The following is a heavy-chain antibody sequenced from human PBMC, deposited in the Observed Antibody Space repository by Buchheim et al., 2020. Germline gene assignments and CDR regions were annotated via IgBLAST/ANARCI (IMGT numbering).Heavy chain of an antibody. V-gene: IGHV1-69*04. Sequence: QVQLVQSGAEVKKPGSSVKVSCKASGGTFSSYAISWVRQAPGQGLEWTGRIIPILGIANYAQKFQGRVTITADKSTSTAYMELSSLRSEDTAVYYCARENYYDSSGYYYYYYGMDVWGQGTT. CDR3: ARENYYDSSGYYYYYYGMDV. CDR1: GGTFSSYA. D-gene: IGHD3-22*01. J-gene: IGHJ6*02. CDR2: IIPILGIA.